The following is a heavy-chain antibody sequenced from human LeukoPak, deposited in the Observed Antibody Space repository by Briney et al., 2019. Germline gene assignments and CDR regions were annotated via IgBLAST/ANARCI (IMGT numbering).Heavy chain of an antibody. CDR2: IRISGGST. D-gene: IGHD2-8*01. CDR3: ANETRPNAQ. Sequence: GGSLRLSCAASGFTFSSHAMSWVRQAPGKGLEWVSAIRISGGSTYYADSVKGRFTISRDKSKDTLYLQMNSLRLEDTAVYYVANETRPNAQWGQGTLVTVSS. V-gene: IGHV3-23*01. CDR1: GFTFSSHA. J-gene: IGHJ4*02.